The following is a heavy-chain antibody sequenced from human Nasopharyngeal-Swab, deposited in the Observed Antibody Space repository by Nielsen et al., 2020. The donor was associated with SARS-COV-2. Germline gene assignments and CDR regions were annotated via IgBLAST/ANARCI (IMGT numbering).Heavy chain of an antibody. D-gene: IGHD3-3*01. Sequence: GGSLRLSCAASGFTFSSYSMNWVRQAQGKGLEWVSSISSSSSYIYYADSVKGRFTISRDNAKNSLYLQMNSLRAEDTAVYYCARVLGSDYDFWSGYYGFDPWGQGTLVTVSS. J-gene: IGHJ5*02. CDR2: ISSSSSYI. CDR3: ARVLGSDYDFWSGYYGFDP. V-gene: IGHV3-21*01. CDR1: GFTFSSYS.